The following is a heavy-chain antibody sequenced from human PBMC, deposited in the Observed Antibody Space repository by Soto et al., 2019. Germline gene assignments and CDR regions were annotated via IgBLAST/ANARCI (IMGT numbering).Heavy chain of an antibody. V-gene: IGHV1-18*04. CDR1: GYTFTSYG. CDR3: ASVRYNWNYVHYGMDV. Sequence: QVQLVQSGAEVKKPGASVKVSCKASGYTFTSYGISWVRQAPGQGLEWMGWISAYNGNTNYAQKLQGRVTMTTDTSTSTAYMELRSLRSDDTAVYYCASVRYNWNYVHYGMDVWGQGTTVTVSS. J-gene: IGHJ6*02. CDR2: ISAYNGNT. D-gene: IGHD1-7*01.